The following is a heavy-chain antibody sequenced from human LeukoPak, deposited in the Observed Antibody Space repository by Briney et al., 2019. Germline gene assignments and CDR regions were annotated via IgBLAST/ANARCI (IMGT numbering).Heavy chain of an antibody. CDR3: TTGVSTDY. CDR1: GFTFSSYW. D-gene: IGHD3-3*02. CDR2: INPDGTTT. Sequence: PGGSLRLSCAASGFTFSSYWMHWVRQAPGKGLVWVSHINPDGTTTTYADSVKGRFTISRDNAKNTLYLQMDSLRAEDTAVYYCTTGVSTDYWGQGTLVIASS. V-gene: IGHV3-74*01. J-gene: IGHJ4*02.